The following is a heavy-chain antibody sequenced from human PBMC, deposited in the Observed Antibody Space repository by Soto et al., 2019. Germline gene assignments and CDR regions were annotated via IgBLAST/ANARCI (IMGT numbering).Heavy chain of an antibody. CDR2: INPNSGGT. CDR3: ARESYYGSGSYPY. Sequence: ASLNLSRKTSGYTFTGYHMRWVRQAPGQGLEWMGWINPNSGGTNYAQKFQGWVTMTRDTSISTAYMELSRLTSDDTAVYYCARESYYGSGSYPYWGQGTPVTVS. V-gene: IGHV1-2*04. J-gene: IGHJ4*02. CDR1: GYTFTGYH. D-gene: IGHD3-10*01.